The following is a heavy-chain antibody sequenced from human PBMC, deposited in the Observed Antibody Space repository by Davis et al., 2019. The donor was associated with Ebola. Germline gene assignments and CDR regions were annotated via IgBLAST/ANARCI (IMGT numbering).Heavy chain of an antibody. CDR3: AREHGFWFDP. Sequence: ASVKVSCKASGYTFTGYYMHWVRQAPGQGLEWMGWINPNSDGTNYAQKFQGWVTMTRDTSISTAYMELSSVTAADTAVYYCAREHGFWFDPWGQGTLVTVSS. CDR1: GYTFTGYY. CDR2: INPNSDGT. V-gene: IGHV1-2*04. J-gene: IGHJ5*02.